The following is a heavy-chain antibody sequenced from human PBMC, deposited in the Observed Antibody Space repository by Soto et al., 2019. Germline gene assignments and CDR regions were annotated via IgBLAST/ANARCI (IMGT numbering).Heavy chain of an antibody. V-gene: IGHV3-73*01. J-gene: IGHJ4*02. CDR1: GFTFSGSA. Sequence: PGGSLRLSCAASGFTFSGSAMHWVRQASGKGLEWVGRIRSKANSYATAYAASVKGRFTISRDDSKNTAYLQMNSLKTEDTAVYYCTSSFSERFPPFDYWGQGTLVTVSS. CDR2: IRSKANSYAT. CDR3: TSSFSERFPPFDY. D-gene: IGHD3-10*01.